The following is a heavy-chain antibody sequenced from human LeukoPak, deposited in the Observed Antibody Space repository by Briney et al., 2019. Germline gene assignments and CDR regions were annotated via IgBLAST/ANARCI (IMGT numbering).Heavy chain of an antibody. CDR2: IYENGGTT. D-gene: IGHD4-17*01. J-gene: IGHJ5*02. V-gene: IGHV3-23*01. CDR3: IVFGDSNH. CDR1: GFTFRSHA. Sequence: PGGSLRLSCVGSGFTFRSHAMSWVRQAPEKGLEFVSGIYENGGTTYYADSVKGRFSISRDNSKNTLYLQMDSLRGEGTAVYYCIVFGDSNHWGQGTLVTVSS.